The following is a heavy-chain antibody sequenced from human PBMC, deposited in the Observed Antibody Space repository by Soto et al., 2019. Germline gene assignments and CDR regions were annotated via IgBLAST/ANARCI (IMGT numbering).Heavy chain of an antibody. Sequence: WVRQMPGKGLEWMGIIYPGDSDTRYSPSFQGQVTISADKSISTAYLQWSSLKASDTAMYYCARIAVAGRDPSYYFDYWGQGTLVTVSS. CDR2: IYPGDSDT. J-gene: IGHJ4*02. D-gene: IGHD6-19*01. CDR3: ARIAVAGRDPSYYFDY. V-gene: IGHV5-51*01.